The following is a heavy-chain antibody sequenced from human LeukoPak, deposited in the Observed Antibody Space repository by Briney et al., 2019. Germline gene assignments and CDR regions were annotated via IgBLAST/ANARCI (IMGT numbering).Heavy chain of an antibody. V-gene: IGHV4-59*01. J-gene: IGHJ4*02. CDR1: GGSISSYY. D-gene: IGHD3-22*01. Sequence: SETLSLTCTVSGGSISSYYWSWIRQPPGKGLEWIGYIYYSGSTNYNPSLKSRVTISVDTSKNQFSLKLSSVTAADTAVYYCARVSTMIVVGRAPQTLFDYWGQGTLVTVSS. CDR2: IYYSGST. CDR3: ARVSTMIVVGRAPQTLFDY.